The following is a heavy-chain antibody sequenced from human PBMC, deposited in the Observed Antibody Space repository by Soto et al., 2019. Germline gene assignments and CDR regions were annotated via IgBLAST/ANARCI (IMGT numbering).Heavy chain of an antibody. V-gene: IGHV4-59*08. J-gene: IGHJ6*03. CDR3: ARTLWFGETIGFYYYYYMDV. D-gene: IGHD3-10*01. Sequence: PSETLSLTCTVSGGSISSYYWSWIRQPPGKGLEWIGYIYYSGSTNYNPSLKSRVTISVDTSKNQFSLKLSSVTAADTAVYYCARTLWFGETIGFYYYYYMDVWDKGTTGTVSS. CDR2: IYYSGST. CDR1: GGSISSYY.